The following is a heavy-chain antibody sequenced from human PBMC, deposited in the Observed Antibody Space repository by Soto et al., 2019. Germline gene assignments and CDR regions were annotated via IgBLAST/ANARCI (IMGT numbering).Heavy chain of an antibody. V-gene: IGHV4-34*01. J-gene: IGHJ4*02. CDR1: GGSFSDYF. CDR3: ARNFYFDSSGYYYAY. CDR2: INHVGNT. Sequence: SETLSLTCAVYGGSFSDYFWSWIRQPPGKGPEWIGEINHVGNTNYNPSLRSRVSMSVDTSKNQFYPKLRSVTAADTAVYFCARNFYFDSSGYYYAYWGQGSQVTVSS. D-gene: IGHD3-22*01.